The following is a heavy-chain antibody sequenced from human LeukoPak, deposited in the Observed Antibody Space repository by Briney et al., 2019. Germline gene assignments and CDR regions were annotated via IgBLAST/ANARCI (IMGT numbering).Heavy chain of an antibody. Sequence: ASVKVSCKASGYTFTSYYMHWVRQAPGQGLEWMGIINPSGGSTSYAQKFQGRVTMTRDMSTSTVYMELSSLRSEDTAVYYCARDRRMVRGGGGPFDSWGQGTLVTVSS. J-gene: IGHJ4*02. V-gene: IGHV1-46*01. CDR3: ARDRRMVRGGGGPFDS. D-gene: IGHD3-10*01. CDR2: INPSGGST. CDR1: GYTFTSYY.